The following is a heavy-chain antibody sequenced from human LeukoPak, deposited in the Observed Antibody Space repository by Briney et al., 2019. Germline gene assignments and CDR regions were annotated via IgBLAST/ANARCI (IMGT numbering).Heavy chain of an antibody. Sequence: GGSPRPSCAASGFTFSTYSMNWVRQAPGKGLEWVSSISGSSIYIYYADSVKGRFTISRDNAKTSLYLQMNSLRAEDTAVYYCARDPPYSDSSGYYYDYWGQGTLVTVSS. CDR1: GFTFSTYS. CDR3: ARDPPYSDSSGYYYDY. J-gene: IGHJ4*02. CDR2: ISGSSIYI. V-gene: IGHV3-21*01. D-gene: IGHD3-22*01.